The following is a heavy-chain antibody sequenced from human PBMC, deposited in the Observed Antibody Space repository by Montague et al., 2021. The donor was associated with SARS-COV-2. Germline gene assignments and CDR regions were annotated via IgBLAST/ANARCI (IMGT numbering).Heavy chain of an antibody. CDR2: VFYSGNT. CDR3: ARDKSTRPGWYFDL. D-gene: IGHD1-1*01. J-gene: IGHJ2*01. Sequence: SETLSLTCTVSGGSISNFYWSWLRQPPGRGLEWIAYVFYSGNTNYNPSLKSRATISVDTSKNQFSLRLDSVTAADTAVYYCARDKSTRPGWYFDLWGRGTLVTVSS. CDR1: GGSISNFY. V-gene: IGHV4-59*01.